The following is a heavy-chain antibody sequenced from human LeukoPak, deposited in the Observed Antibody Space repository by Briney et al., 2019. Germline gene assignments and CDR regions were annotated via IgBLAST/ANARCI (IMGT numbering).Heavy chain of an antibody. V-gene: IGHV3-30*18. D-gene: IGHD3-22*01. J-gene: IGHJ3*02. CDR2: ISYDGSNK. CDR3: AKDKMFYYDSSGYYPDAFDI. CDR1: GFTFSSYG. Sequence: GGSLRLSCAASGFTFSSYGMHWVRQAPGKGLEWVAVISYDGSNKYYADSVKGRFTISRDNSKNALYLQMNSLRAEDTAVYYCAKDKMFYYDSSGYYPDAFDIWGQGTMVTVSS.